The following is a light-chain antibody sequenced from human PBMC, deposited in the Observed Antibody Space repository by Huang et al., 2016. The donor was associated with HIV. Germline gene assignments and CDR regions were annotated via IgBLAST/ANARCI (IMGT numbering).Light chain of an antibody. J-gene: IGKJ3*01. CDR3: QQYGSSVFT. Sequence: EIVLTQSPGTLSLSPGERATLSCRASQSVSNYLAWFQQNPGQAPRLLIYSASNRATDIPDRFSGGGSGTDFTLTISRLEPEDFAVYYCQQYGSSVFTFGHGTTVDIK. CDR1: QSVSNY. CDR2: SAS. V-gene: IGKV3-20*01.